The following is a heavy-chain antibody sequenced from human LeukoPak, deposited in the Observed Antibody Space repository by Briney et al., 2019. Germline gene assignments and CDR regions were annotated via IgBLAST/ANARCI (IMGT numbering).Heavy chain of an antibody. CDR3: ARSYDILTGPSYYFDY. J-gene: IGHJ4*02. Sequence: PSETLSLTCNVSGGSISSGGYYWSWIRQHPGKGLEWIGSIFYTGSSYYNPSLKSRVTISVDTSKNQFSLKLSSLTAADTAVYYCARSYDILTGPSYYFDYWGQGTLVTVSS. CDR2: IFYTGSS. V-gene: IGHV4-39*07. CDR1: GGSISSGGYY. D-gene: IGHD3-9*01.